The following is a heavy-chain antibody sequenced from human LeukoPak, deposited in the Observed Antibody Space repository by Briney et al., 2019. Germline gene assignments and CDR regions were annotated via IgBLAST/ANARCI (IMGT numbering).Heavy chain of an antibody. CDR2: MSGSGGST. CDR3: AKGGPVFRQHFFDY. D-gene: IGHD2-8*01. CDR1: GFTFSSYA. V-gene: IGHV3-23*01. Sequence: GGSLRLSCAASGFTFSSYAMSWVRQAPGKGLEWVSGMSGSGGSTHYADSVKGRFTISRDNSKNTLYLQMNSLRAEDTAVYYCAKGGPVFRQHFFDYWGQGTLVTVSS. J-gene: IGHJ4*02.